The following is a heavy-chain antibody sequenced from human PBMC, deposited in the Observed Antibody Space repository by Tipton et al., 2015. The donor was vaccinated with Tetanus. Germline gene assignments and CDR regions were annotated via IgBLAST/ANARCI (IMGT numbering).Heavy chain of an antibody. CDR3: ARAAGFLGLTHDF. Sequence: TLSLTCAVYGGSFSAYYWSWIRQSPGKGLEWIGEINHSGSTTYSPSFKSRVTISMDRSNTQFSLRLDSLTAADTAVYYCARAAGFLGLTHDFWGRGTLVSVSS. CDR2: INHSGST. V-gene: IGHV4-34*01. CDR1: GGSFSAYY. J-gene: IGHJ4*02. D-gene: IGHD2/OR15-2a*01.